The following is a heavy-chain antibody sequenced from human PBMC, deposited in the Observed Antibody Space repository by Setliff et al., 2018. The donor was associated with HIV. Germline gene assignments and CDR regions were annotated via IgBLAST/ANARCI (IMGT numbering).Heavy chain of an antibody. CDR1: GGTFSLYA. V-gene: IGHV1-69*13. J-gene: IGHJ5*02. D-gene: IGHD5-12*01. Sequence: VASVKVSCKASGGTFSLYAINWVRQAPGQGLEWMGGIIPIFNTANYAQKFPGRVTITADGSTSTAYMELSSLRFEDTATYYCARDQATGYEKVWFSWIDPWGQGTLVTVSS. CDR3: ARDQATGYEKVWFSWIDP. CDR2: IIPIFNTA.